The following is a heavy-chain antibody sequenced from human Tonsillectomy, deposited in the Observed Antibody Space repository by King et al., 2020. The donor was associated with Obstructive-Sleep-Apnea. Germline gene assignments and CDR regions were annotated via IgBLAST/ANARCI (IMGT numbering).Heavy chain of an antibody. Sequence: VQLVESGGGLVQPGGSLRLSCAASGFTVSTNYMNWVRQAPGKGLEWVSLIYSGGSTSYADSVRGRFTISRDNSKNTLYLHMNSLRAEDTAVYYCAGGNWSDVFDIWGQGTMVTVSS. J-gene: IGHJ3*02. CDR2: IYSGGST. V-gene: IGHV3-66*01. CDR3: AGGNWSDVFDI. CDR1: GFTVSTNY. D-gene: IGHD1-20*01.